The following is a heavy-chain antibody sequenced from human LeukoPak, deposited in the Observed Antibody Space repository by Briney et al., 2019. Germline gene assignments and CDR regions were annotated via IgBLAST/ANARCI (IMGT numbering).Heavy chain of an antibody. D-gene: IGHD6-6*01. CDR1: GFRFSGIG. V-gene: IGHV3-30*02. CDR2: IRNDGGNK. Sequence: GGSLRLPCAASGFRFSGIGMHWVRQAPGKGLDWVAYIRNDGGNKQYADSVKGRFSISRDNSKNTLSLEMNSLRAEDTAVYYCAKDLWYTSSSEEYWGQGTLVTVSS. CDR3: AKDLWYTSSSEEY. J-gene: IGHJ4*02.